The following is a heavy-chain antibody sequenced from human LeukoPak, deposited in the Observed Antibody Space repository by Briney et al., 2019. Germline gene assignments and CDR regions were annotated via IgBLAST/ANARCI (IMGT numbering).Heavy chain of an antibody. V-gene: IGHV3-53*01. Sequence: GGSLRLSCAASGFTVSSNYMSWVRQAPGKGLEWVSVIYSGGSTYYADSVKGRFTISRDNSKNTLYLRMNSLRAEDTAVYYCARDRRVNIAGLNYYYGMDVWGQGTTVTVSS. J-gene: IGHJ6*02. CDR3: ARDRRVNIAGLNYYYGMDV. CDR1: GFTVSSNY. D-gene: IGHD6-13*01. CDR2: IYSGGST.